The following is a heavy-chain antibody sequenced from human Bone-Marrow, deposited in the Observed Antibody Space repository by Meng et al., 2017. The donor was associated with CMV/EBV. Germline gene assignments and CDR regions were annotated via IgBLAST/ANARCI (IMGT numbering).Heavy chain of an antibody. CDR2: ISSSSSYI. Sequence: GGSLRLYCAASGFTFSSYSMNWVRQAPGKGLEWVSSISSSSSYIYYADSVKGRFTISRDNAKNSLYLQMNSLRAEDTAVYYCARVRRIQPLTKENEYYFDYWGQGTLVTVSS. V-gene: IGHV3-21*01. J-gene: IGHJ4*02. CDR3: ARVRRIQPLTKENEYYFDY. CDR1: GFTFSSYS. D-gene: IGHD1-1*01.